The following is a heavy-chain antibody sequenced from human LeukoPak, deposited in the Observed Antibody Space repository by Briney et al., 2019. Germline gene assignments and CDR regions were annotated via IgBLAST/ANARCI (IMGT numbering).Heavy chain of an antibody. D-gene: IGHD3-10*01. CDR2: FDPEDGET. V-gene: IGHV1-24*01. Sequence: ASVKVSCKVSGYTLTELSMHWVRQAPGKGLEWMGGFDPEDGETICAQKFQGRVTMTEDTSTDTAYMELSSLRSEDTAVYYCATRGKYYYGSGSYYNGFDYWGQGTLVTVSS. CDR1: GYTLTELS. CDR3: ATRGKYYYGSGSYYNGFDY. J-gene: IGHJ4*02.